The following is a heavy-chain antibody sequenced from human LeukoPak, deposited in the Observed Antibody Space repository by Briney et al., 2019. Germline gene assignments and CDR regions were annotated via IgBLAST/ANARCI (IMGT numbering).Heavy chain of an antibody. J-gene: IGHJ4*02. Sequence: PGGSLRLSCAAPGFPFSSNWMSWVPRAPGKGLEGLANIKEDGSEKYYLDSVKGRFTISRDNSKNTLYLQMNSLRAEDTAVYYCARRAGGYSHPYDYWGQGILVTVSS. CDR2: IKEDGSEK. V-gene: IGHV3-7*03. D-gene: IGHD4-23*01. CDR3: ARRAGGYSHPYDY. CDR1: GFPFSSNW.